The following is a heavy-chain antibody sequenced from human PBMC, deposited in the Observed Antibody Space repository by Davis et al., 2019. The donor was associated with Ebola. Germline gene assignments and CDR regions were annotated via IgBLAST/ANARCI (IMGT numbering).Heavy chain of an antibody. J-gene: IGHJ6*04. CDR1: GFTFSSYS. CDR3: TTDTPLHYYESSSYPYYYYYYAMDV. Sequence: GGSLRLSCAASGFTFSSYSMSWVRQAPGKGLEWVSYISSSSSTIYYADSVKGRFTISRDNAKKSLYLQMNSLQTDDTAVYYCTTDTPLHYYESSSYPYYYYYYAMDVWGTGTTVTVS. D-gene: IGHD3-22*01. CDR2: ISSSSSTI. V-gene: IGHV3-48*01.